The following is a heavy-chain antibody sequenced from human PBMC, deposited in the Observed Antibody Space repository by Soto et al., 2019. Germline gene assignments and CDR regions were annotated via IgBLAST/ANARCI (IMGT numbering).Heavy chain of an antibody. CDR3: AKDGTYYYDSSGSYFDY. CDR1: GGSFSGYY. J-gene: IGHJ4*02. Sequence: SETLSLTCAVYGGSFSGYYWSWIRQPPGKGLEWIGEINHSGSTNYNPSLKSRVTISVDTSKNQFSLKLSSVTAEDTAVYYCAKDGTYYYDSSGSYFDYWGQGTLVTVSS. V-gene: IGHV4-34*01. D-gene: IGHD3-22*01. CDR2: INHSGST.